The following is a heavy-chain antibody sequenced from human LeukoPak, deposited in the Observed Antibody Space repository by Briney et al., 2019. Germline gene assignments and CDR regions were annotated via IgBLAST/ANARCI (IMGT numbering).Heavy chain of an antibody. Sequence: NPSETLSLTCTVSGGSISSYYWSWIRQPAGKGLEWIGYIYYSGSTNYNPSLKSRVTISVHTSKNQFSLKLNSVTAADTAVYYCARVTFDDYAGNSAWFDPWGQGTLVAVSS. D-gene: IGHD4-23*01. J-gene: IGHJ5*02. CDR2: IYYSGST. CDR1: GGSISSYY. V-gene: IGHV4-59*01. CDR3: ARVTFDDYAGNSAWFDP.